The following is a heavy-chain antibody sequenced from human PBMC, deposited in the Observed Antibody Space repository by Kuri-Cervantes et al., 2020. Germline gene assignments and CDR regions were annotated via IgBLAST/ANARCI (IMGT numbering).Heavy chain of an antibody. D-gene: IGHD5-12*01. CDR3: ARSTSGYDDDAFDI. CDR2: ISYDGSNK. Sequence: LSLTCAASGFTFSSYGMHWVRQAPGKGLEWVAVISYDGSNKYYADSVKGRFTISRDNSKNTLYLQMNSLRAEDTAVYYCARSTSGYDDDAFDIWGQGTMVTVSS. J-gene: IGHJ3*02. V-gene: IGHV3-30*03. CDR1: GFTFSSYG.